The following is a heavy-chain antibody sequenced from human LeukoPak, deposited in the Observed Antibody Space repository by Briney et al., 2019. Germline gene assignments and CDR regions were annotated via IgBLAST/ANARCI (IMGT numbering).Heavy chain of an antibody. CDR1: GFTFSSYA. J-gene: IGHJ4*02. CDR2: ISGSGGST. CDR3: AKMDDSSGYYSD. V-gene: IGHV3-23*01. D-gene: IGHD3-22*01. Sequence: GGSLRLSCAASGFTFSSYAMSWVRQAPGKGLEWVSAISGSGGSTYYADSVKGRFTISRDNSKNTLYLQMNGLRAEDTAVYYCAKMDDSSGYYSDWGQGTLVTVSS.